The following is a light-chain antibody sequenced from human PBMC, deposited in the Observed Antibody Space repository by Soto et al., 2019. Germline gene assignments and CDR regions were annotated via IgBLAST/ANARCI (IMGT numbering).Light chain of an antibody. CDR1: QDINTY. J-gene: IGKJ4*01. Sequence: DIQMTQSPSSLSASVGDRVTITCQASQDINTYLNWYQQKPGKAPKLLIYDASKLDTGVPSRFSGGGSGTDFTATVTSLQPDDIVIYFCQLYDNFLLTFGGGTKVEL. CDR3: QLYDNFLLT. CDR2: DAS. V-gene: IGKV1-33*01.